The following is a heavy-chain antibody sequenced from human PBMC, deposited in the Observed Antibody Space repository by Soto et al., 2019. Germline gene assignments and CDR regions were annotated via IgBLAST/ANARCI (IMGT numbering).Heavy chain of an antibody. CDR1: GASISSDAYF. J-gene: IGHJ5*01. CDR2: IHYSGNT. Sequence: QVQLQESGPGLVKPSQTLSLTCTVSGASISSDAYFWSWIRLRPERGLEWIGNIHYSGNTYHNPTLRGRVTISIHTSQNLSYLRLSSVTGADTANYCCARVFCTSSTCYFPGWSDSWGQGELVTVSS. V-gene: IGHV4-31*03. CDR3: ARVFCTSSTCYFPGWSDS. D-gene: IGHD2-21*01.